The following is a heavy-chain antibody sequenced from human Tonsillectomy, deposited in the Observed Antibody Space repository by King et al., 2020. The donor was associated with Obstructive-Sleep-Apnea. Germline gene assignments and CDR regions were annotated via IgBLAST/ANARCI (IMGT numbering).Heavy chain of an antibody. CDR2: ISPYSGNT. CDR1: GYTFTSYG. CDR3: ARDQRSLPPHRALVEDVVVVTAPDY. J-gene: IGHJ4*02. V-gene: IGHV1-18*01. Sequence: QLVQSGAEVKKPGASVKVSCKASGYTFTSYGITWVRQAPGQGLEWMGWISPYSGNTNYAQKVQDRITMTTDTSKSTVYMEMRSLRSYDTAGYYCARDQRSLPPHRALVEDVVVVTAPDYWGQGTVVTVSS. D-gene: IGHD2-21*02.